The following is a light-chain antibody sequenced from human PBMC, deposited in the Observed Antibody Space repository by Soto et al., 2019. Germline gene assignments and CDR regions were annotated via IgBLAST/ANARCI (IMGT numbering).Light chain of an antibody. V-gene: IGKV3-15*01. CDR1: QSVGSK. CDR2: GAS. Sequence: EIVMTQSPATLSVSPGERATLSCRASQSVGSKLAWYQQKPGQAPRLLIYGASTRATGIPARFSGSGSGTECTLTISSLQSEDFAVYYCQQYNNRPPLTFGGGTKVEIK. J-gene: IGKJ4*01. CDR3: QQYNNRPPLT.